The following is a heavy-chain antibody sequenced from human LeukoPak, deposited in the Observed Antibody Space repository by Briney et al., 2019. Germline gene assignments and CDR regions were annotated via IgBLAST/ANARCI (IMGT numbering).Heavy chain of an antibody. J-gene: IGHJ4*02. CDR3: ARNGQQWPVYSCDD. D-gene: IGHD6-13*01. CDR2: IWYAGHNK. V-gene: IGHV3-33*08. Sequence: GGSLRLSCAASGFTFSSYDMLWIRQAPGKGLEWVAVIWYAGHNKYYADSMKGRFTIYRDNAKTTLYLHLTSLRADHTAVYYCARNGQQWPVYSCDDWGQGTGVTVSS. CDR1: GFTFSSYD.